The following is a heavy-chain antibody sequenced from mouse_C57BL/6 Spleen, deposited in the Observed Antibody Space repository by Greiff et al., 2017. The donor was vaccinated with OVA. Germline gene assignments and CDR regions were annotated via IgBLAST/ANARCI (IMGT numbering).Heavy chain of an antibody. CDR2: ISSGSSTI. D-gene: IGHD1-1*01. J-gene: IGHJ1*03. V-gene: IGHV5-17*01. CDR1: GFTFSDYG. CDR3: ARLELREYFGV. Sequence: EVKLVESGGGLVKPGGSLKISCAASGFTFSDYGMHWVRQAPEKGLEWVAYISSGSSTIYYADTVKGRFTISIDNAKNTLFLQMTSLRSEDTAMYYCARLELREYFGVWGTGTTVTVSS.